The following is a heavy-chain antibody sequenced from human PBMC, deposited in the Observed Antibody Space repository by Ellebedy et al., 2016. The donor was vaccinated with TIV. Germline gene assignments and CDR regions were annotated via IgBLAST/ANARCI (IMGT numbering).Heavy chain of an antibody. V-gene: IGHV1-8*01. J-gene: IGHJ4*01. Sequence: ASVKVSCXASGYTFTSYDINWVRQATGQGPEWMGWMNPNTGKTGFAQKFQGRVTMTRDTSISTAYLEVSSLTSEDTAVYYCARPPYSATIPLYWGQGTPVSVSS. CDR2: MNPNTGKT. CDR3: ARPPYSATIPLY. D-gene: IGHD5-12*01. CDR1: GYTFTSYD.